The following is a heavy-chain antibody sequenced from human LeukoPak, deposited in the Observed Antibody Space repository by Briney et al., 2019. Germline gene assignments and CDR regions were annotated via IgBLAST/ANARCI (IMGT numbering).Heavy chain of an antibody. CDR1: GFTFSSYA. CDR2: ISYDGSNK. V-gene: IGHV3-30*04. Sequence: PGGSLRLSCAASGFTFSSYAMHWVRQAPGKGLEWVAVISYDGSNKYYADSVKGRFTISRDNSKNTLYLQMNSLRAEDTAVYYCARSFDFWSGYRIDYWGQGTLVTVSS. D-gene: IGHD3-3*01. J-gene: IGHJ4*02. CDR3: ARSFDFWSGYRIDY.